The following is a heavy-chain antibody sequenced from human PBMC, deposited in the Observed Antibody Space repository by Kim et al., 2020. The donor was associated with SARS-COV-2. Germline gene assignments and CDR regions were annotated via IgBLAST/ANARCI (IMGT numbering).Heavy chain of an antibody. V-gene: IGHV3-48*02. Sequence: GGSLRLSCAASGFTFSSYSMNWVRQAPGKGLEWVSYISSSSSTIYYADSVKGRFTISRDNAKNSLYLQMNSLRDEDTAVYYCARGPYYYGSGSTPSYYFDYWGQGTLVTVSS. CDR1: GFTFSSYS. J-gene: IGHJ4*02. CDR2: ISSSSSTI. D-gene: IGHD3-10*01. CDR3: ARGPYYYGSGSTPSYYFDY.